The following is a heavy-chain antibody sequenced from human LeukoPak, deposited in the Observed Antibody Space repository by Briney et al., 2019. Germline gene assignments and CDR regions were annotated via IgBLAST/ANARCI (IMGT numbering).Heavy chain of an antibody. CDR2: IYHSGST. Sequence: GSLRLSCAASGFTFSNYWMSWVRQAPGKGLEWIGEIYHSGSTNYNPSLKSRVTISVDTSKNQFSLKLSSVTAADTAVYYCARDSGGYSYGRHFDYWGQGTLVTVSS. CDR3: ARDSGGYSYGRHFDY. CDR1: GFTFSNYW. J-gene: IGHJ4*02. V-gene: IGHV4-4*02. D-gene: IGHD5-18*01.